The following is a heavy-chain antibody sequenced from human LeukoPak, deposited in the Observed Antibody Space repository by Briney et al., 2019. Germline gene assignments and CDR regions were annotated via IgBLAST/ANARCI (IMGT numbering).Heavy chain of an antibody. J-gene: IGHJ4*02. V-gene: IGHV3-23*01. CDR3: AKRSGYTTGWFFDF. CDR1: GFSLSSYA. Sequence: GGSLKLSCAASGFSLSSYAMSWFRQAPGKGLEWVSSISGSGDNTYYAESVKGRFTISRDNSKNTLFLQMNSLRAEDTAVFYCAKRSGYTTGWFFDFWGQGTLVTVSS. CDR2: ISGSGDNT. D-gene: IGHD6-19*01.